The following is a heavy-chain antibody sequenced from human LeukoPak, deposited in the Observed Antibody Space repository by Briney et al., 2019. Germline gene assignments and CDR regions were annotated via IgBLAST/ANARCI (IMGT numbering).Heavy chain of an antibody. CDR1: GFTFSSYD. V-gene: IGHV3-13*01. Sequence: EPGGSLRLSCAASGFTFSSYDMHWVRQATGKGLEWVSAIGTAGDTYYPGSVKGRFTISRENAKNSLYLQMNSLRAGDTAVYYCARGYGDYDGRLYGMDVWGQGTTVTVSS. D-gene: IGHD4-17*01. CDR2: IGTAGDT. CDR3: ARGYGDYDGRLYGMDV. J-gene: IGHJ6*02.